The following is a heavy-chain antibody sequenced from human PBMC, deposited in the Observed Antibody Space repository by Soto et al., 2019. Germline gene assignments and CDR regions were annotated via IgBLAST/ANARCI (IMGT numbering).Heavy chain of an antibody. J-gene: IGHJ4*02. CDR2: ISAYNGNT. CDR1: GYTFTSYG. D-gene: IGHD3-3*01. Sequence: VKVSCKASGYTFTSYGISWVRQAPGQGLEWMGWISAYNGNTNYAQKLQGRVTMTTDTSTSTAYMELRSLRSDDTAVYYCARGRISHYDFWSGYEHYFDYWGQGTLVTVSS. CDR3: ARGRISHYDFWSGYEHYFDY. V-gene: IGHV1-18*01.